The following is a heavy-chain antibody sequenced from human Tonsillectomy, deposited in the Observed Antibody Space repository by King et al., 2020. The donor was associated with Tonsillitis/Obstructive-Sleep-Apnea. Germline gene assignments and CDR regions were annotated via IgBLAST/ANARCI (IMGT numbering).Heavy chain of an antibody. V-gene: IGHV3-30*04. CDR1: GFTFSSYA. J-gene: IGHJ4*02. CDR2: ISYDESNK. D-gene: IGHD3-9*01. Sequence: VQLVESGGGVVQPGRSLRLSCAASGFTFSSYALHWVRQAPGKGLEWGAVISYDESNKYYADSVKGRFTISRDNYKNTLYLQMNSLSPADTAVYYCASSVSDILTGPPSYCGQGTLVPVSS. CDR3: ASSVSDILTGPPSY.